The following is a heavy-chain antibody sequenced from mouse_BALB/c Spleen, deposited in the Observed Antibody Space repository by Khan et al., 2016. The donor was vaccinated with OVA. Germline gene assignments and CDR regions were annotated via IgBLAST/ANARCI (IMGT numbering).Heavy chain of an antibody. J-gene: IGHJ3*01. CDR2: IIPSSDYT. D-gene: IGHD2-14*01. CDR3: AREGAYYRSDGWFAY. CDR1: GYTFTTYT. V-gene: IGHV1-4*01. Sequence: KDGAELARPGASVKMSCKASGYTFTTYTIHWVKQRPGQGLEWIGYIIPSSDYTNYNQKVKDKATLTADKSSSTAYMQLSSLTSEDSAVYYCAREGAYYRSDGWFAYWGQGTLVTVSA.